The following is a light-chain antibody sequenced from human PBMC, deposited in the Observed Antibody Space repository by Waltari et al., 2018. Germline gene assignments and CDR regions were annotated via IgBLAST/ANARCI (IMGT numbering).Light chain of an antibody. V-gene: IGKV2-28*01. J-gene: IGKJ1*01. Sequence: DIVITQSPLSLPVTPGEPAPISCRSSQSLLHSNGNTYVEWFLQKPGQSPQLLIYLTSRRASGVPDRFIGSGSGTDFTLKISRVEAEDVGIYYCMQDLQTPWTFGQGTRVEIK. CDR3: MQDLQTPWT. CDR2: LTS. CDR1: QSLLHSNGNTY.